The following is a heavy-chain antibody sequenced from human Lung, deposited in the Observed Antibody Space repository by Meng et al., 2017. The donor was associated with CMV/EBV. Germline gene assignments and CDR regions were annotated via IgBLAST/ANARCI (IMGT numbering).Heavy chain of an antibody. D-gene: IGHD2-2*01. Sequence: LTXXASGFHFSGYWLSWVRQAPGKGLEWVANINQHGTTKYYADSLKGRFTISRDNTKNSLFLQIKSLRAEDTALYYCARELSSADYYFDYWGQGAPVXVSS. CDR3: ARELSSADYYFDY. CDR2: INQHGTTK. V-gene: IGHV3-7*01. CDR1: GFHFSGYW. J-gene: IGHJ4*02.